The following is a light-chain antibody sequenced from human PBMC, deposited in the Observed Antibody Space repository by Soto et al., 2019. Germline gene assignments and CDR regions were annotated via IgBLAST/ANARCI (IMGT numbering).Light chain of an antibody. V-gene: IGKV1-9*01. Sequence: DIQMTQSPSTLSASVGDRVTITCRASQGISSYLTWYQQKPGKAPKVLIYAASTLQSGVPSRFSGSGSGTDFTLTISSLQPEDFGTYYCQEYNRLPITFGQGTRLEIK. CDR3: QEYNRLPIT. CDR1: QGISSY. CDR2: AAS. J-gene: IGKJ5*01.